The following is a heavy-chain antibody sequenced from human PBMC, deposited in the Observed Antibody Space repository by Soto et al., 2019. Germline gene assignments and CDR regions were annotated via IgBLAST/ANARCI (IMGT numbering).Heavy chain of an antibody. CDR1: GYTFTSYY. V-gene: IGHV1-46*01. Sequence: ASVKVSCKASGYTFTSYYMHWLRQAPGQGIEWMGIINPSGGSTSYAQKFQGRVTMTRATSTSTVYMELSRLGSEDTAVYYCARSGSYFDYWGQGTLVTVSS. J-gene: IGHJ4*02. D-gene: IGHD1-26*01. CDR2: INPSGGST. CDR3: ARSGSYFDY.